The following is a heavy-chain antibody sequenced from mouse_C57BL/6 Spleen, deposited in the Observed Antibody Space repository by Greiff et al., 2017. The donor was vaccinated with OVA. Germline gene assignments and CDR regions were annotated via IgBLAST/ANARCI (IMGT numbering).Heavy chain of an antibody. CDR1: GYTFTSYW. V-gene: IGHV1-7*01. CDR3: AREKPLGRGGFDY. J-gene: IGHJ2*01. CDR2: INLSSGYT. D-gene: IGHD6-1*01. Sequence: QVQLQQSGAELAKPGASVKLSCKASGYTFTSYWMHWVKQRPGQGLEWIGYINLSSGYTKYNQKFKDKATLTADKSSSTAYMQLSSLTYEDSAVYYCAREKPLGRGGFDYWGQGTTLTVSS.